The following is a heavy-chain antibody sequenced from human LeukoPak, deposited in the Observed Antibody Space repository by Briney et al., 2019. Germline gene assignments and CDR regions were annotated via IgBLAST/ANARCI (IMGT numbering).Heavy chain of an antibody. Sequence: GASVNVSCKASGGTFSSYAISWVRQAPGQGLEWMGGIIPIFGTANYAQKFQGRVTIAADESTSTAYMELSSLRSEDTAVYYCARGSTRYSYPRLDYWGQGTLVTVSS. CDR2: IIPIFGTA. V-gene: IGHV1-69*13. CDR1: GGTFSSYA. CDR3: ARGSTRYSYPRLDY. J-gene: IGHJ4*02. D-gene: IGHD5/OR15-5a*01.